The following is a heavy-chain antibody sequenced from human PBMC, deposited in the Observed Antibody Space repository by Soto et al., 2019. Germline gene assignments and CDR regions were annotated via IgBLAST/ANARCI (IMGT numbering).Heavy chain of an antibody. CDR2: IYYSGSA. Sequence: SETLSLTCTVSGGSINSGGYHWSWIRQHPGKGLEWIGYIYYSGSAYYNPSLQSRITISVDTSKNQFSLKLSSVTAADTAVYYCARILDGRNNYGRGYYFDYWGQGTLVTVSS. CDR3: ARILDGRNNYGRGYYFDY. CDR1: GGSINSGGYH. J-gene: IGHJ4*02. V-gene: IGHV4-31*03. D-gene: IGHD3-10*02.